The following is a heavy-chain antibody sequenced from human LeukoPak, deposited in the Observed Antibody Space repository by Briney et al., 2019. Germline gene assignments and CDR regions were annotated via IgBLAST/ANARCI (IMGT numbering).Heavy chain of an antibody. J-gene: IGHJ4*02. CDR1: GFTFSSYA. D-gene: IGHD3-22*01. Sequence: GGSLRLSCTASGFTFSSYAMSWVRQAPGKGPEWVSAISGSGGSTYYADSVKGRFTISRDNSKNTLYLQMNSLRAEDTAVYYCAKDTKPYYYDSSGYYTPPYFDYWGQGTLVTVSS. CDR2: ISGSGGST. V-gene: IGHV3-23*01. CDR3: AKDTKPYYYDSSGYYTPPYFDY.